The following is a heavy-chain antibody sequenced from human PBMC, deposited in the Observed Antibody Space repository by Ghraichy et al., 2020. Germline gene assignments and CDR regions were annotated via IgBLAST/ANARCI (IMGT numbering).Heavy chain of an antibody. D-gene: IGHD3-10*01. Sequence: SETLSLTCAVSGGSISSSNWWSWVRQPPGKGLEWIGEIHHSGNTNYSPSLKNRVTISVDKSKNQFSLKVSSVTAADTAVYYCARVQEDATYYYGSGIFAVDLWGQGTQVTVSS. CDR2: IHHSGNT. J-gene: IGHJ5*02. CDR3: ARVQEDATYYYGSGIFAVDL. CDR1: GGSISSSNW. V-gene: IGHV4-4*02.